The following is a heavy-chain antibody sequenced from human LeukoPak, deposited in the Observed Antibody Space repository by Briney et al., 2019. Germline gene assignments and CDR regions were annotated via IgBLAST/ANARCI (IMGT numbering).Heavy chain of an antibody. CDR3: ARQVGSSRNYFDY. D-gene: IGHD6-13*01. Sequence: SETLSLTCTVSGGSISSYYWSWIRQPPGKGLEWIGYIYYSGSTNYNPSLKSRVTISVDTSKNQFSPKLSSVTAADTAVYYCARQVGSSRNYFDYWGQGTLVTVSS. V-gene: IGHV4-59*01. CDR1: GGSISSYY. J-gene: IGHJ4*02. CDR2: IYYSGST.